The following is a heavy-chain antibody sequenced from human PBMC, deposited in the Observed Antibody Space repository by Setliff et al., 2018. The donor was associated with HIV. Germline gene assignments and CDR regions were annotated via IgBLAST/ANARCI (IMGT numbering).Heavy chain of an antibody. Sequence: GGSLRLSCLASGFTFTGLTFTDYNMNWVRQAPGKGLEWVSYISSSNSIYYADSVKGRFTIFRDNAKNSVFLQMNSLRAEDTGVYYCATQTGFYNSHWYDYWGQGTMVTVSS. CDR2: ISSSNSI. CDR3: ATQTGFYNSHWYDY. J-gene: IGHJ4*02. CDR1: GFTFTGLTFTDYN. D-gene: IGHD6-13*01. V-gene: IGHV3-48*04.